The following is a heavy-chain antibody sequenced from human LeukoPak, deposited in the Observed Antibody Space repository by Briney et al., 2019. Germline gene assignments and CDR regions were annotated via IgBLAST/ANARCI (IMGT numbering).Heavy chain of an antibody. CDR2: INHSGST. D-gene: IGHD3-22*01. V-gene: IGHV4-34*01. CDR1: GGSISSYY. Sequence: SETLSLTCTVSGGSISSYYWSWIRQPPGKGLEWIGEINHSGSTNYNPSLKSRVTISVDTSKNQFSLKLSSVTAADTAVYYCARGRYYDSSGYYYGPFDYWGQGTLVTVSS. J-gene: IGHJ4*02. CDR3: ARGRYYDSSGYYYGPFDY.